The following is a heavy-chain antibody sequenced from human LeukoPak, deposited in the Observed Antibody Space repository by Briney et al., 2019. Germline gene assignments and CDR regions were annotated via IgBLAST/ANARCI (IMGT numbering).Heavy chain of an antibody. CDR1: GGSFSGYY. CDR3: ATTIAARRDYYYYYMDV. D-gene: IGHD6-6*01. CDR2: INHSGST. Sequence: PSETLSLTCAVYGGSFSGYYWSWIRQPPGKGLEWIGEINHSGSTNYNPSLKSRVTISVDTSENQFSLKLSSVTAADTAVYYCATTIAARRDYYYYYMDVWGKGTTVTVSS. J-gene: IGHJ6*03. V-gene: IGHV4-34*01.